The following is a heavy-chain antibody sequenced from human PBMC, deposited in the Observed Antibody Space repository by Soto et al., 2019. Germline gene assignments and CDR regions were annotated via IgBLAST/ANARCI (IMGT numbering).Heavy chain of an antibody. J-gene: IGHJ4*02. D-gene: IGHD3-10*01. V-gene: IGHV3-23*01. CDR3: AKFLLPYGGYFDY. CDR2: ISGSGGST. Sequence: GGSLRLSCAASGFAFSSYAMSWVRQAPGKGLEWVSAISGSGGSTYYADSVKGRFTISRDNSKNTLYLQMNSLRAEDTAVYYCAKFLLPYGGYFDYWGQGTLVTVSS. CDR1: GFAFSSYA.